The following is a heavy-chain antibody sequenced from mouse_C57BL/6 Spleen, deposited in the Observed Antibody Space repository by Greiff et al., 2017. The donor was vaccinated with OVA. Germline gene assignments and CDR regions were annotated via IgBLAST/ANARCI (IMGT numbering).Heavy chain of an antibody. CDR3: ARSNWVGYFDY. J-gene: IGHJ2*01. V-gene: IGHV1-64*01. CDR1: GYTFTSYW. D-gene: IGHD4-1*01. CDR2: IHPNSGST. Sequence: QVQLQQSGAELVKPGASVKLSCKASGYTFTSYWMHWVKQRPGQGLEWIGMIHPNSGSTNYNEKFKSKATLTVDKSSSTAYMQLSSLTSEDSAVYYCARSNWVGYFDYWGQGTTLTVSS.